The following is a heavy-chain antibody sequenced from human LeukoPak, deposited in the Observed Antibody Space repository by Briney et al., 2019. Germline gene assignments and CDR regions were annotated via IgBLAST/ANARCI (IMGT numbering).Heavy chain of an antibody. CDR3: ARDLDTAEWLPNKNVDY. D-gene: IGHD5-12*01. Sequence: GGSLRLSCAASGFTFSSYWMSWVRQAPGKGLEWVANIKQDGSEKYYVDSVKGRFTISRDNAKNSLYLQMNSLRAEDTAVYYCARDLDTAEWLPNKNVDYWGQGTLVTVSS. V-gene: IGHV3-7*01. CDR2: IKQDGSEK. CDR1: GFTFSSYW. J-gene: IGHJ4*02.